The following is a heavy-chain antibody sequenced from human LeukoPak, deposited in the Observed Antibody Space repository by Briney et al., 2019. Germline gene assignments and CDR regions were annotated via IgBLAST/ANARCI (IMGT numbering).Heavy chain of an antibody. CDR3: ARDSLAVAPRGYFDY. J-gene: IGHJ4*02. D-gene: IGHD6-19*01. Sequence: SETLSLPCTVSGGSISSGGYYWSWIRQHPGKGLEWIGYIYYSGSTYYNPSLKSRVTISVDTSKNQFSLMLSSVTAADTAVYYCARDSLAVAPRGYFDYWGQGTLVTVSS. CDR2: IYYSGST. V-gene: IGHV4-31*03. CDR1: GGSISSGGYY.